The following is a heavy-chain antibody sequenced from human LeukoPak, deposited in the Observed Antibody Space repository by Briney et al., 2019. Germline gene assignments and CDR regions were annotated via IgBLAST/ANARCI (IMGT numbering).Heavy chain of an antibody. J-gene: IGHJ4*02. V-gene: IGHV4-31*03. CDR2: IYYSGST. CDR3: ARDRGWQRGYFDY. Sequence: SETLSLTCTVSGGSISSGDYYWSWIRQHPGKGLEWIGYIYYSGSTYYNPSLKSRVTISVDTSKNQFSLKLSSVTAADTAVYYCARDRGWQRGYFDYWGRGTLVTVSS. D-gene: IGHD6-19*01. CDR1: GGSISSGDYY.